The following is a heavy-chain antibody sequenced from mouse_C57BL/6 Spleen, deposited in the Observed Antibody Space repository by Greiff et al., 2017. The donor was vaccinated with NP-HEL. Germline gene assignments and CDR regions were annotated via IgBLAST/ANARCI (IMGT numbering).Heavy chain of an antibody. CDR1: GYTFTSYW. Sequence: QVQLQQPGAELVRPGTSVKLSCTASGYTFTSYWMHWVKQRPGQGLEWIGVIDPSDSYPNYNQKFTGKATLTVDTSSSTAYMQRSSLTAEDSAVYYCARTGDYAMDYWGQGTSVTVSS. V-gene: IGHV1-59*01. J-gene: IGHJ4*01. CDR3: ARTGDYAMDY. CDR2: IDPSDSYP. D-gene: IGHD4-1*01.